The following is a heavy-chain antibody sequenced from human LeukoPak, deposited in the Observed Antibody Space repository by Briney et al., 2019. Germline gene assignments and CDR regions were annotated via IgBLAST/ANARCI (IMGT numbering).Heavy chain of an antibody. CDR2: INSDGSST. D-gene: IGHD1-26*01. CDR1: GFTFSSYW. CDR3: ARDRNTGSSYENLFEY. V-gene: IGHV3-74*01. J-gene: IGHJ4*02. Sequence: GGSLRLSCAASGFTFSSYWMHWVRQAPGKGLVWVSRINSDGSSTSYADCVKGRFTISRDNAKNTLYLQMNSLRAEDTSVYYCARDRNTGSSYENLFEYWGQGSLVTVSS.